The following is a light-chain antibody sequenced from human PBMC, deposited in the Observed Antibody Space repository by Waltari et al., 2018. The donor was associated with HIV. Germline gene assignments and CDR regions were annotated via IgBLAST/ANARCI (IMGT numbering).Light chain of an antibody. CDR1: SSGIGSSNL. Sequence: QSALTQPASVSGSPGQSITISCTGASSGIGSSNLVSWYQQHPGKAPKLMIYEVSKRPSGVSNRFSGSKAGNTASLTISGLQAEDEADYYCCSYAGSKVFGGGTKLTVL. J-gene: IGLJ2*01. CDR3: CSYAGSKV. CDR2: EVS. V-gene: IGLV2-23*02.